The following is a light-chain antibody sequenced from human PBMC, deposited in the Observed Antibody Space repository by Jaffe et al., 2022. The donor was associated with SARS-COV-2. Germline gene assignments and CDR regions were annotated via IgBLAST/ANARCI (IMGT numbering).Light chain of an antibody. CDR3: QQSYTTPLT. V-gene: IGKV1-39*01. Sequence: DIQMTQSPSSLSASVGDRVTITCRASQSINKYLSWYQEKPGQAPKLLIYVASSLQSEVPSRFSGSGSGTEFTLTISSVQPEDFATYYCQQSYTTPLTFGGGTKVEIK. CDR2: VAS. J-gene: IGKJ4*01. CDR1: QSINKY.